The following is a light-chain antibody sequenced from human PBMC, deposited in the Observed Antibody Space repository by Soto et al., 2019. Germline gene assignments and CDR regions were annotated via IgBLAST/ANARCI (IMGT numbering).Light chain of an antibody. Sequence: DTVMTQSPLSLPVTPGEPASISCRSSQSLLHSDGYNYLDWYLQKPGQSPQLLIYLDSNRASGVPDRFSGSGSGTDFTLKISRVEAEDVGIYYCMQALQTPPTFGQGTKV. CDR3: MQALQTPPT. J-gene: IGKJ1*01. V-gene: IGKV2-28*01. CDR1: QSLLHSDGYNY. CDR2: LDS.